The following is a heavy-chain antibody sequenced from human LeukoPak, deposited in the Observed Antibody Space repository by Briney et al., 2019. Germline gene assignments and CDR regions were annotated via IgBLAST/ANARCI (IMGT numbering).Heavy chain of an antibody. J-gene: IGHJ6*02. CDR3: ARRDIPGYNYGLDV. V-gene: IGHV4-39*01. CDR2: IYYSGST. CDR1: GGSISSSSYY. Sequence: SETLSLTCTVSGGSISSSSYYWGWIRQPPGKGLEWIGNIYYSGSTYYNPSLKSRVTISVDTSKNQFSLKVSSVTAADTAVYYCARRDIPGYNYGLDVWGQGTTVTVSS.